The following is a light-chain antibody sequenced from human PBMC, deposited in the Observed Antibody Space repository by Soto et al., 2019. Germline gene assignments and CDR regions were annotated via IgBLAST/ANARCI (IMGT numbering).Light chain of an antibody. V-gene: IGKV3-11*01. CDR3: QQRSNWPPLT. CDR2: DAS. J-gene: IGKJ4*01. Sequence: EIVLTLSPATLSLSPGERATLSCRASQSVSSYLAWYQQKPGQAPRLLIYDASNRATGIPARFSGSGSGTDFTLTISSLEPEDFAVYYCQQRSNWPPLTFGGGTKVEIK. CDR1: QSVSSY.